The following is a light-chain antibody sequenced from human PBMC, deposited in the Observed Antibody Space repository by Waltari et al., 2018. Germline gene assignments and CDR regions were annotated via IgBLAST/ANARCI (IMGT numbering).Light chain of an antibody. CDR3: QQYSSAPA. CDR2: WAS. CDR1: QSVLYSSNNKNY. J-gene: IGKJ1*01. Sequence: DIVMTQSPDSLAVSLAERATIICKSSQSVLYSSNNKNYLAWYQQKAGQPPKLLIYWASTRESGVPDRFSGSGSGTEFTLTISSLQAEDVAVYYCQQYSSAPAFGQGTKVEIK. V-gene: IGKV4-1*01.